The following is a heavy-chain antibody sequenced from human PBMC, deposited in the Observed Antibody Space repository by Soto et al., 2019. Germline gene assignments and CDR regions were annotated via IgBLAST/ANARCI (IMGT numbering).Heavy chain of an antibody. Sequence: QVQLQESGPGLVKPSETLSLTCTVSGGSISNSFWTWLRQPPGKGLEWIGNILYSGTTNYNPSLKSRVNILIDTSKNQFSLNLTSMTAADTGVYFCARAVGFNYGRATLDVWGQGTTVTVSS. CDR2: ILYSGTT. CDR1: GGSISNSF. CDR3: ARAVGFNYGRATLDV. J-gene: IGHJ6*02. V-gene: IGHV4-59*01. D-gene: IGHD5-18*01.